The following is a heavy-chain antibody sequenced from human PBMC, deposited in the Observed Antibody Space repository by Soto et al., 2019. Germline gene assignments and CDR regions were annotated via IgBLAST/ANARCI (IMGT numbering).Heavy chain of an antibody. CDR2: ISGSGGST. D-gene: IGHD2-15*01. Sequence: GGSLRLSCAASGFTFSSYSMPWARQAPGKGLEWVSGISGSGGSTYYADSVKGRFTISRDNSKNTLYLQMNSLRAEETAVYYCAKDQDVVVVAATNFDYWGQGTLVTVSS. CDR3: AKDQDVVVVAATNFDY. V-gene: IGHV3-23*01. J-gene: IGHJ4*02. CDR1: GFTFSSYS.